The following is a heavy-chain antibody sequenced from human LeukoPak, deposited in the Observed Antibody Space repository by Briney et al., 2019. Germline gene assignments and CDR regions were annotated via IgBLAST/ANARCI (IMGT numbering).Heavy chain of an antibody. CDR3: TTLIAAPGSGAPFDY. CDR2: IYHSGNT. J-gene: IGHJ4*02. CDR1: GYSISSGYY. D-gene: IGHD6-13*01. Sequence: SETLSLTCAVSGYSISSGYYWGWVRQPPGKRLEWVANIYHSGNTYYNPSLNNRVTISVDTSMNHFSLKLTSVTAADTAVYYCTTLIAAPGSGAPFDYWGQGILVTVSS. V-gene: IGHV4-38-2*01.